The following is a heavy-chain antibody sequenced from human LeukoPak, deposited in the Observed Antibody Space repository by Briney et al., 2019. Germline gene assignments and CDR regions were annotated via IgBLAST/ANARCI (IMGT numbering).Heavy chain of an antibody. J-gene: IGHJ4*02. CDR1: GFTFDDYA. Sequence: GGSLRLSCAASGFTFDDYAMHWVRQAPGKGLEWVSLISWDGGSTYYADSVKGRFTISRDNAESSLYLQMNSLRAEDTAVYYCARDRLAHGFDYWGQGTLVTVSS. CDR2: ISWDGGST. D-gene: IGHD3-16*01. CDR3: ARDRLAHGFDY. V-gene: IGHV3-43D*03.